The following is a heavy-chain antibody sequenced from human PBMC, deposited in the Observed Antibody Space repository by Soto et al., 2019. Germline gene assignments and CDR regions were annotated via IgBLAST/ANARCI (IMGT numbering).Heavy chain of an antibody. D-gene: IGHD6-19*01. Sequence: PGGSLRLSCAASGFTFSSYGMHWARQAPGKGLEWVAVIWYDGSNKYYADSVKGRFTISRDNSKNTLYLQMNSLRAEDTAVYYCAREVAVAAHPRGSYYYGMDVWGQGTTVTVSS. J-gene: IGHJ6*02. CDR2: IWYDGSNK. CDR1: GFTFSSYG. CDR3: AREVAVAAHPRGSYYYGMDV. V-gene: IGHV3-33*01.